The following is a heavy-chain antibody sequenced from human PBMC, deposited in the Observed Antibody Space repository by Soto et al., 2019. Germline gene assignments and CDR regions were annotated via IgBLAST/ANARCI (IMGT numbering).Heavy chain of an antibody. J-gene: IGHJ4*02. CDR2: VNPNSGGT. D-gene: IGHD3-9*01. CDR3: AREYRGLRYFDWLALLGY. Sequence: ASVWVSCKASGYTFIGDYMHWVRQAPGQGLEWVGWVNPNSGGTNYAQKFQGRVTMTRDTSISTAYMELSRLRSDDTAVYYCAREYRGLRYFDWLALLGYWGQGTLVTVSS. CDR1: GYTFIGDY. V-gene: IGHV1-2*02.